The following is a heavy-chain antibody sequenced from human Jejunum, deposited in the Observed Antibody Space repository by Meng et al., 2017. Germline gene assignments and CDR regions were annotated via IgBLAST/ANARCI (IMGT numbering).Heavy chain of an antibody. Sequence: QVKLPQWGAGLLKPSETLSLTCAVYGGSISDYYWTWIRQPPGKGLEWSGEINDSGSTNYNPSLKSRVTISVDTSKSQFYLRVSSVTAADTAVYYCARGNEYSNYGADFWGQGTLVTVSS. V-gene: IGHV4-34*01. CDR1: GGSISDYY. J-gene: IGHJ4*02. CDR2: INDSGST. CDR3: ARGNEYSNYGADF. D-gene: IGHD4-11*01.